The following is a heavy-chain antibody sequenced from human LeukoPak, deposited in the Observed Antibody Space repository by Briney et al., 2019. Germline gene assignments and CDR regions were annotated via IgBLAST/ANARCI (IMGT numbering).Heavy chain of an antibody. CDR1: RFTFSSYG. J-gene: IGHJ4*02. Sequence: GGSLRLSCAASRFTFSSYGMHWVRQAPGKGLEWVAVISYDGSNKYYADSMKGRFTISRDNSKNTLYLQMNSLRPEDTAVYYCAPENLDYWGQGTLVTVSS. CDR2: ISYDGSNK. V-gene: IGHV3-30*03. CDR3: APENLDY.